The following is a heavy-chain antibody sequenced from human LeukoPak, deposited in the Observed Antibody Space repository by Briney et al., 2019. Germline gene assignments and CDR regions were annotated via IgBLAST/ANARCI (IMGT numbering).Heavy chain of an antibody. CDR2: IIPIFGTA. Sequence: SVKVSCKASGGTFSRYAISWVRQAPGQGLEWMGGIIPIFGTANYAQKFKGRVTITTDESTSTAYMELSSLRSEDTAVYYCARGPYNWNYVGRDIWGQGTMVTVSS. D-gene: IGHD1-7*01. J-gene: IGHJ3*02. CDR1: GGTFSRYA. CDR3: ARGPYNWNYVGRDI. V-gene: IGHV1-69*05.